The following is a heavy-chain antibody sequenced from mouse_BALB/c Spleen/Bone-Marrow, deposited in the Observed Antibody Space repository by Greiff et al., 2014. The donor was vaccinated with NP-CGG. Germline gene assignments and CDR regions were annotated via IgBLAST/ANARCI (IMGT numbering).Heavy chain of an antibody. J-gene: IGHJ3*01. V-gene: IGHV5-6-5*01. CDR1: GFTFSSYA. CDR2: ISSGGST. CDR3: AKRGAYGNFWFAY. D-gene: IGHD2-10*02. Sequence: DVMLVESGGGLVKPGGSLKLSCAASGFTFSSYAMSWVRQTTEKRLEWVASISSGGSTYYPDSVKGRFTISRDNARNILYLQMSSLRSEDTAMYYCAKRGAYGNFWFAYWGQGTLVTVSA.